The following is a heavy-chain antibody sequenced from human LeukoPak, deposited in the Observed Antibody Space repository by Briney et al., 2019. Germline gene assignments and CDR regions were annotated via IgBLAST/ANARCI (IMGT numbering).Heavy chain of an antibody. CDR1: GYTFTSYA. CDR3: ARAEKGFMSVALMVYAIRQWDWFDP. J-gene: IGHJ5*02. Sequence: ASVKVSCKASGYTFTSYAMNWVRQAPGQGLEWMGWINTHTGNPTYAQDFTGRFVFSLDTSVSTAYLQISSLKAEDTAVYYCARAEKGFMSVALMVYAIRQWDWFDPWGQGTLVTVSS. CDR2: INTHTGNP. D-gene: IGHD2-8*01. V-gene: IGHV7-4-1*02.